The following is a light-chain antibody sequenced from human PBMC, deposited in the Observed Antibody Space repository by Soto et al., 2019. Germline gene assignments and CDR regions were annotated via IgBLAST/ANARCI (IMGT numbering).Light chain of an antibody. V-gene: IGKV1-5*03. Sequence: DIQMTQSPATLSSSVGDRATITCRASQSISSWLSWYQQKPGKAPKRLLYKASSVESGVPSRLSGSGSGTEYTLTISSLQPDDFATYYCQQYNSNSYTFGQGTKLEIK. CDR1: QSISSW. J-gene: IGKJ2*01. CDR3: QQYNSNSYT. CDR2: KAS.